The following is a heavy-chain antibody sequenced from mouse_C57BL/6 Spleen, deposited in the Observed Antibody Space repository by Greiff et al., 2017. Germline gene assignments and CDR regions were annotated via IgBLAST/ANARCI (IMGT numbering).Heavy chain of an antibody. CDR3: AYTTVVATDWYFDV. V-gene: IGHV1-19*01. CDR1: GYTFTDYY. D-gene: IGHD1-1*01. CDR2: INPYNGGT. J-gene: IGHJ1*03. Sequence: VQLKQSGPVLVKPGASVKMSCKASGYTFTDYYMNWVKQSHGKSLEWIGVINPYNGGTSYNQKFKGKATLTVDKSSSTAYMELNSLTSEDSAVYYCAYTTVVATDWYFDVWGTGTTVTVSS.